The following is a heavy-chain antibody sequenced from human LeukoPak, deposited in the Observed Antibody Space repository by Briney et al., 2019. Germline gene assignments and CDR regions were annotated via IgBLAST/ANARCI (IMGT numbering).Heavy chain of an antibody. CDR2: INHSGST. CDR1: GGSFSGYY. CDR3: ATQGGAY. J-gene: IGHJ4*02. Sequence: SETLSLTCAVYGGSFSGYYWSWIRQPPGKGLEWIGEINHSGSTNYNPSLKSRVTISVDTSKNQFSLKLSSVTAADMAVYYCATQGGAYWGQGTLVTVSS. V-gene: IGHV4-34*01. D-gene: IGHD3-16*01.